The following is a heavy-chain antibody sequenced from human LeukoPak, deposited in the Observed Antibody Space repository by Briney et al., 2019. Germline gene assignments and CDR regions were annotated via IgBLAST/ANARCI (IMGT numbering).Heavy chain of an antibody. CDR3: ARDIVVLSHDYYGMDV. CDR2: ISYDGSNK. D-gene: IGHD2-15*01. CDR1: GFTFSSYA. V-gene: IGHV3-30*04. J-gene: IGHJ6*02. Sequence: GRSLRLSCAASGFTFSSYAMHWVRQAPGKGLEWVAVISYDGSNKYYADSVKGRFTISRDNSKNTLYLQMNSLRAEDTAVYYCARDIVVLSHDYYGMDVWGQGTTVTVSS.